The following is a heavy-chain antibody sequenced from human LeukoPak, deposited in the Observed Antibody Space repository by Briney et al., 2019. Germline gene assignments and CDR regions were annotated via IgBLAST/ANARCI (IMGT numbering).Heavy chain of an antibody. V-gene: IGHV4-34*01. J-gene: IGHJ5*02. Sequence: SETLSLTCAVYGGSFSGYYWSWIRQPPGKGLEWTGEINHSGSTNYNPSLKSRVTISVDTSKNQFSLKLSSVTAADTAVYYCARGFISGWGFSYWFDPWGQGTLVTVSS. CDR3: ARGFISGWGFSYWFDP. D-gene: IGHD6-19*01. CDR2: INHSGST. CDR1: GGSFSGYY.